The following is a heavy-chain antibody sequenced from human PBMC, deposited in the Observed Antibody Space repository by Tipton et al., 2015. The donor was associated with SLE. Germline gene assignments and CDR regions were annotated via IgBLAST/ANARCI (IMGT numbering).Heavy chain of an antibody. CDR2: IYYSGST. D-gene: IGHD3-22*01. V-gene: IGHV4-59*01. Sequence: TLSLTCTVSGGSISSYYWSWLRQPPGKGLEWIGYIYYSGSTNYNPSLKSRVTISVDTSKNQFSLKLSSVTAADTAVYYCARLDYYDSRGNYFDYWGQGTLVTVSS. CDR3: ARLDYYDSRGNYFDY. CDR1: GGSISSYY. J-gene: IGHJ4*02.